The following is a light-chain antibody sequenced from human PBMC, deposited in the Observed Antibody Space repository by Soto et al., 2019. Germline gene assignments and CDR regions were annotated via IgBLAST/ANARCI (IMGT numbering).Light chain of an antibody. CDR3: QQSYSTPFA. CDR1: QTISNY. J-gene: IGKJ3*01. CDR2: AAF. Sequence: DIQMTQSPSSLSASVGDRVTITCRASQTISNYLHWYQQKPGKAPKLLIYAAFSLQSGVPSRFSGSGSETDFTLTISSLQPEDFATYYCQQSYSTPFAFGPGTTVDIK. V-gene: IGKV1-39*01.